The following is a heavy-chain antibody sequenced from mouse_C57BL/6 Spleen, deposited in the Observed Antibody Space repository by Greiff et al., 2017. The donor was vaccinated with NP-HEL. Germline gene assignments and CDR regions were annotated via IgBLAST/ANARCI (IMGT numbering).Heavy chain of an antibody. CDR2: IRNKANGYTT. V-gene: IGHV7-3*01. CDR1: GFTFTDYY. J-gene: IGHJ1*03. D-gene: IGHD1-1*01. Sequence: EVKLMESGGGLVQPGGSLSLSCAASGFTFTDYYMSWVRQPPGKALEWLGFIRNKANGYTTEYSASVKGRFTISRDNSQSILYLQMNALRAEDSATYYCARYKRTVVAHWYFDVWGTGTTVTVSS. CDR3: ARYKRTVVAHWYFDV.